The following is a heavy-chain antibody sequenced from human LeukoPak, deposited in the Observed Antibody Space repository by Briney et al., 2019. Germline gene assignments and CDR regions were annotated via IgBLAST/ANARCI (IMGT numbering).Heavy chain of an antibody. D-gene: IGHD3-9*01. CDR3: ARAYYDILTGYYHSFDY. CDR1: GYSFTSYG. CDR2: IIPILGIA. V-gene: IGHV1-69*04. Sequence: SVKVSCKASGYSFTSYGISWVRQAPGQGLEWMGRIIPILGIANYAQKFQGRVTITADKSTSTAYMELSSLRSEDTAVYYCARAYYDILTGYYHSFDYWGQGTLVTVSS. J-gene: IGHJ4*02.